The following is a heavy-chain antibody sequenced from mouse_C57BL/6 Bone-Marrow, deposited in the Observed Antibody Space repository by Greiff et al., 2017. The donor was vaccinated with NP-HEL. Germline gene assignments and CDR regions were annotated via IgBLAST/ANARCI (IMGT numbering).Heavy chain of an antibody. Sequence: EVQLMESEGGLVQPGSSMKLSCTASGFTFSDYYMAWVRQVPEKGLEWVANINYDGSSTYYLDSLKSRFIISRDNAKNILYLQMSSLKSEDTATYYCARDGGYYAMDYWGQGTSVTVSS. CDR1: GFTFSDYY. CDR2: INYDGSST. J-gene: IGHJ4*01. CDR3: ARDGGYYAMDY. V-gene: IGHV5-16*01.